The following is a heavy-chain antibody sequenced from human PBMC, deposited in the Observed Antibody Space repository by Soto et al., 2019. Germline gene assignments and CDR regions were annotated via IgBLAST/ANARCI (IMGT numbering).Heavy chain of an antibody. V-gene: IGHV1-69*13. CDR2: IIPIFTTT. D-gene: IGHD6-6*01. Sequence: SVKVSCKASGDTFSNSAIAWVRQAPGQGLEWLGMIIPIFTTTNYAQKFKDRLTIGADGSTSTAYMELSGLKSEDTAVYFCARPSGLLGQYSALVDYWGQGTLVTVSS. CDR1: GDTFSNSA. CDR3: ARPSGLLGQYSALVDY. J-gene: IGHJ4*02.